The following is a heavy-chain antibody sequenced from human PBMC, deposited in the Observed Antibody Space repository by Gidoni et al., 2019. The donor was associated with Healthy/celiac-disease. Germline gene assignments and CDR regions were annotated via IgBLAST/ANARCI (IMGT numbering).Heavy chain of an antibody. V-gene: IGHV3-30*18. CDR2: ISYDGRNK. J-gene: IGHJ4*02. CDR1: GFTFSSYG. D-gene: IGHD6-25*01. Sequence: QVQLVESGGGVVQPGRSLRLSCAASGFTFSSYGMHWVRQAPGKGLEWVAVISYDGRNKYYADSVKGRFTISRDNSKNTLYLQMNSLRAEDTAVYYCAKDPGYSSGGYYFDYWGQGTLVTVSS. CDR3: AKDPGYSSGGYYFDY.